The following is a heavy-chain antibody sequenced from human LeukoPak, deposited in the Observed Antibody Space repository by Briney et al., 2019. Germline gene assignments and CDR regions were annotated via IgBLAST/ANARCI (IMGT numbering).Heavy chain of an antibody. CDR3: ARGFPYYYDSSGYGDY. D-gene: IGHD3-22*01. CDR2: ISSSGSTI. J-gene: IGHJ4*02. V-gene: IGHV3-11*01. Sequence: PGGSLRLSCAASGFTFSDYYMSWIRQAPGKGLEWVSYISSSGSTIYYADSVKGRFTISRDNAKNSLYLQMNSLRAEHTAVYYCARGFPYYYDSSGYGDYWGQGTLVTVSS. CDR1: GFTFSDYY.